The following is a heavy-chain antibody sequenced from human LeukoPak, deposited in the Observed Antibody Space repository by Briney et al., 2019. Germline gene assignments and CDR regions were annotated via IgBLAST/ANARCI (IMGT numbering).Heavy chain of an antibody. CDR2: INSDGSSTST. V-gene: IGHV3-74*01. CDR3: ARSLSGWYAFDI. D-gene: IGHD6-19*01. J-gene: IGHJ3*02. CDR1: GFTFSSYW. Sequence: GGSLRLSCAASGFTFSSYWMHWVRQAPGKGLVWVSRINSDGSSTSTSYADSVKGRFIISRDNAKNTLYLQMNSLRAGDTAVYYCARSLSGWYAFDIWGQGTMVTVSS.